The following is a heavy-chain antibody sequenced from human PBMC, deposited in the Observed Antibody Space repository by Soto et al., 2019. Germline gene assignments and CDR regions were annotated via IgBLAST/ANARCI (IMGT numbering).Heavy chain of an antibody. J-gene: IGHJ5*02. D-gene: IGHD2-15*01. V-gene: IGHV4-59*01. CDR3: ARGGIVVRSWFDP. Sequence: SETLSLTXTVSGGSISSYYWSWIRQPPGKGLEWIGYIYYSGSTNYNPSLKSRVTISVDTSKNQFSLKLSSVTAADTAVYYCARGGIVVRSWFDPWGQGTLVTVSS. CDR1: GGSISSYY. CDR2: IYYSGST.